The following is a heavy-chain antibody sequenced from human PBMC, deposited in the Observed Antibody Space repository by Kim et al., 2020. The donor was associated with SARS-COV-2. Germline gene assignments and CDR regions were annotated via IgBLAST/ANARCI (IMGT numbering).Heavy chain of an antibody. CDR2: ISYDGSNK. V-gene: IGHV3-30*04. CDR3: ARGGVFFDNDSFDV. Sequence: GGSLRLSCATSGFTFSSYAMHWVRQAPGKGLEWVAAISYDGSNKYYVYSMKGRFTVSRDNSKNTLYLQMSSLRPEDTAVYYCARGGVFFDNDSFDVWVKGKMVTVSS. CDR1: GFTFSSYA. J-gene: IGHJ3*01. D-gene: IGHD3-16*01.